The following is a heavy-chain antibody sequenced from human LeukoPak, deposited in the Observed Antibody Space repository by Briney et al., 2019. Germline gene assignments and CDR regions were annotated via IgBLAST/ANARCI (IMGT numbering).Heavy chain of an antibody. CDR3: ARESGYSYGPDYYYYYGMDV. CDR2: INHSGST. D-gene: IGHD5-18*01. V-gene: IGHV4-34*01. Sequence: SETLSLTCAVYGGSFSGYYWSWIRQPPGKGLEWIGEINHSGSTNYNPSVKSRVTISVDTSKNQFSLKLSSVTAADTAVYYCARESGYSYGPDYYYYYGMDVWGQGTTVTVSS. J-gene: IGHJ6*02. CDR1: GGSFSGYY.